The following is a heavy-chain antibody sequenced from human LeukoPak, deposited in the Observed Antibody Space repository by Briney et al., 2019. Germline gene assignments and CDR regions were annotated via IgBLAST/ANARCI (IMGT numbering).Heavy chain of an antibody. CDR1: GYTFTSYG. V-gene: IGHV1-18*01. CDR2: ISAYNGNT. Sequence: GASVKVSCKASGYTFTSYGISWVRQAPGQGLEWMGWISAYNGNTNYAQKLQGRVTMTTDTSTSTAYMELRSLRSDDTAVYYCARDSSGHYDFWGGSPGMDVWGQGTTVTVSS. J-gene: IGHJ6*02. CDR3: ARDSSGHYDFWGGSPGMDV. D-gene: IGHD3-3*01.